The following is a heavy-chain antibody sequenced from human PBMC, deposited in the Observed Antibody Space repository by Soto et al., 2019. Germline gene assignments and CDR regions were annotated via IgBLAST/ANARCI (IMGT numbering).Heavy chain of an antibody. CDR1: GGSVSSGYYY. Sequence: PSETLSLTCTVSGGSVSSGYYYWNWIRQPPGKGLEWIGYIYYSGNTYYNSSLKSRVLISTDTSKNQFSLNLTSVTVADTAVYFCARLGHALDYWGQGTLVTVSS. CDR2: IYYSGNT. CDR3: ARLGHALDY. J-gene: IGHJ4*02. V-gene: IGHV4-30-4*01.